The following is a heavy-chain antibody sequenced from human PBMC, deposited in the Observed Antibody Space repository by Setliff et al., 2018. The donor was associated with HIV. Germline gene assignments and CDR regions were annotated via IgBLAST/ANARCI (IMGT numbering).Heavy chain of an antibody. CDR3: AREGRGDFNWFDP. CDR2: TYYSGST. J-gene: IGHJ5*02. CDR1: GGSISSGDYY. Sequence: NPSETLSLTCTVSGGSISSGDYYWSWIRQPPGKGLEWIGYTYYSGSTYYNPSIKSRVTIAVDTTKNQFSLKLSSVTAADTAVYYCAREGRGDFNWFDPWGQGTLVTVSS. D-gene: IGHD3-3*01. V-gene: IGHV4-30-4*08.